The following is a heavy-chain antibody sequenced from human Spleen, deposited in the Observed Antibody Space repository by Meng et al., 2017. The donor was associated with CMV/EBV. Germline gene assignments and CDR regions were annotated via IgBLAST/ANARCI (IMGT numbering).Heavy chain of an antibody. V-gene: IGHV3-21*01. CDR2: ISSSSTYI. J-gene: IGHJ4*02. CDR1: GFTFSPYS. D-gene: IGHD3-10*01. CDR3: ASREGGY. Sequence: GGSLRLSCAASGFTFSPYSMNWVRQAPGKGLEWVSSISSSSTYIHYADSVKGRFTISRDNAKNSLYLQMTSLRAEDTAVYYCASREGGYWGQGTLVTVSS.